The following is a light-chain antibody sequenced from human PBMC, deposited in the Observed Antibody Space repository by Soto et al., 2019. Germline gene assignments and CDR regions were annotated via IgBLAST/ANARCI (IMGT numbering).Light chain of an antibody. Sequence: EIELKQSPGTLAFSPGGKAPLSCRASQAVRGRQLALYQQKPGQPPRLLIFDASRRATGIPDRFSGSGSGTDFSLTISRLEPEDFAVYYCQQYGGSPWTFGQGTKVDMK. J-gene: IGKJ1*01. CDR3: QQYGGSPWT. CDR1: QAVRGRQ. V-gene: IGKV3-20*01. CDR2: DAS.